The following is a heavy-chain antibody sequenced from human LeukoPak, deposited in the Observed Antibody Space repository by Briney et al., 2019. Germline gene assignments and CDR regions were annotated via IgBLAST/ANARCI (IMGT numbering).Heavy chain of an antibody. J-gene: IGHJ4*02. CDR1: GGTFSSYA. CDR3: ARVSSSWYGGGYFDY. D-gene: IGHD6-13*01. V-gene: IGHV1-69*13. CDR2: IIPIFGTA. Sequence: VASVKVSCKASGGTFSSYAISWVRQAPGQGLEWMGGIIPIFGTANYAQKFQGRVTITADESTSTAYMELSSLRSEDTAVYYCARVSSSWYGGGYFDYWGQGTLVTVSS.